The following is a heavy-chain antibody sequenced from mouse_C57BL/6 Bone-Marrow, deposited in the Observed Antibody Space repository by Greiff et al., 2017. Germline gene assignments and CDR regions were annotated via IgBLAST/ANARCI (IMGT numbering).Heavy chain of an antibody. CDR2: IWSGGST. CDR1: GFSLTSYG. V-gene: IGHV2-2*01. CDR3: ARRGLLATPWVAY. Sequence: VQRVESGPGLVQPSQSLSITCTVSGFSLTSYGVHWVRQSPGKGLEWLGVIWSGGSTDYNAAFISRLSISKDNSKSQVFFKMNSLQADDTAIYYSARRGLLATPWVAYWGQGTLVTVSA. D-gene: IGHD1-1*01. J-gene: IGHJ3*01.